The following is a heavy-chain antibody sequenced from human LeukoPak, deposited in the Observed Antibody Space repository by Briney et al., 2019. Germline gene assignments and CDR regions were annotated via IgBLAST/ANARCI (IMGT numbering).Heavy chain of an antibody. V-gene: IGHV1-2*02. D-gene: IGHD1/OR15-1a*01. J-gene: IGHJ6*03. Sequence: ASVKVSCKASGYTFTGYYIHWVRQAPGQGLEWMGWINPNSGGTNYAQKFQGRVTMTRDTSISTAYMELSRLRSDDTAVYYCARGGRALTNPYYYYYMDVWGKGTTVTVSS. CDR1: GYTFTGYY. CDR2: INPNSGGT. CDR3: ARGGRALTNPYYYYYMDV.